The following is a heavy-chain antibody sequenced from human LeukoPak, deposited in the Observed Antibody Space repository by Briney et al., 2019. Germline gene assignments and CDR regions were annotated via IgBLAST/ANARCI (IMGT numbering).Heavy chain of an antibody. CDR3: ARQIEDSSGWYPRYYYYMDV. CDR1: GFTFSDYY. CDR2: ISSSGRIK. Sequence: GGSLRLSCAASGFTFSDYYMSWIRQAPGRGLEWVSYISSSGRIKYYADSVKGRFTISRDNAKNSLYLQMNSLRAEDTAVYYCARQIEDSSGWYPRYYYYMDVWGKGTTVTISS. V-gene: IGHV3-11*04. D-gene: IGHD6-19*01. J-gene: IGHJ6*03.